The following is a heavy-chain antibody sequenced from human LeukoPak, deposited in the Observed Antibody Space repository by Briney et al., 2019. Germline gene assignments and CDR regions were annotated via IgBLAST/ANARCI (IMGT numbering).Heavy chain of an antibody. CDR3: ARYHRVAGSDY. CDR2: IQYNGTTK. D-gene: IGHD6-19*01. Sequence: GGSLRLSCAASGFIFSNYGMHWVRQAPGKGLEWVAFIQYNGTTKDYADSVKGRFTISRDNAKNTLYLQMNSLRAEDTAVYYCARYHRVAGSDYWGQGTLVTVSS. V-gene: IGHV3-30*12. CDR1: GFIFSNYG. J-gene: IGHJ4*02.